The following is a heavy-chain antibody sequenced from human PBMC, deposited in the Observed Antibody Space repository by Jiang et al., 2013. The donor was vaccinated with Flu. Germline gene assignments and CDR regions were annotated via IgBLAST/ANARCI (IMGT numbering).Heavy chain of an antibody. CDR2: IYWDDDK. J-gene: IGHJ3*01. CDR3: VHRLLHCGSTSCSTAGALDV. V-gene: IGHV2-5*05. Sequence: KPTQTLTLTCTFSGFSLSTSGVAVGWIRQSPGKALQWLALIYWDDDKHYGPSLESRLTITKDTSKNQVVLTMTNMDPVDTGTYYCVHRLLHCGSTSCSTAGALDVWGQGTMVTVSS. CDR1: GFSLSTSGVA. D-gene: IGHD2-2*01.